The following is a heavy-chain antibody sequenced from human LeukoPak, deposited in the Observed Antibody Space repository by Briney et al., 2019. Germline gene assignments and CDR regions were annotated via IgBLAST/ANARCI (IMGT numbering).Heavy chain of an antibody. D-gene: IGHD1-26*01. CDR2: INSNGGRT. CDR1: GFTFKKYA. V-gene: IGHV3-64*04. J-gene: IGHJ4*02. CDR3: ARTFVGARTGLGY. Sequence: GGSMRLSCSASGFTFKKYAMHWVRQAPGKGLEYVSAINSNGGRTYYADSVKGRFTISRDNAKNSLYLQMNSLRAEDTAVYYCARTFVGARTGLGYWGQGTLVTVSS.